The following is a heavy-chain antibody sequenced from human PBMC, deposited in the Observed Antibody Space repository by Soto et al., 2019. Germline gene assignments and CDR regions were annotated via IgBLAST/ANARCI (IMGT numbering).Heavy chain of an antibody. D-gene: IGHD6-6*01. CDR3: ARSYISSSYWFDP. V-gene: IGHV1-46*03. CDR2: INPSRGTT. Sequence: QVQLVQPGAEVKKPGAAVKVSCKASGYPFITYFMHWVRQALGQGLGWMGVINPSRGTTTYAQKFQDRVTMTRDTSASTVYMELSSLRSEDTAMYYCARSYISSSYWFDPWGQGTLVTVTS. CDR1: GYPFITYF. J-gene: IGHJ5*02.